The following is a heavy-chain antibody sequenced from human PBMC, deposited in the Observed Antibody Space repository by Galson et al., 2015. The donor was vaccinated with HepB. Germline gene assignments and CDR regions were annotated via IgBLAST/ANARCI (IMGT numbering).Heavy chain of an antibody. CDR1: GFTFSSYA. Sequence: SLRLSCAASGFTFSSYAISWVRQAPGKGLEWVSAISGSGGSTYYADSVKGRFTISRDNSKNTLYLQMNSLRAEDTAVYYCAKIGGVEWLLPDFDYWGQGTLVTVSS. D-gene: IGHD3-3*01. CDR3: AKIGGVEWLLPDFDY. J-gene: IGHJ4*02. V-gene: IGHV3-23*01. CDR2: ISGSGGST.